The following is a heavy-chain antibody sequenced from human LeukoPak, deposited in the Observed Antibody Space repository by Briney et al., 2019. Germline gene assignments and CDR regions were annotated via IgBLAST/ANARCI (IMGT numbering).Heavy chain of an antibody. CDR3: ARHYRSRYYYDSSGPFAD. D-gene: IGHD3-22*01. J-gene: IGHJ3*01. CDR1: GGSISSYY. Sequence: SGTLSLTCTVSGGSISSYYWSWIRQPPGKGLEWIGYIYTSGSTNYNPSLKSRVTISVDTSKNQFSLKLSSVTAADTAVYYCARHYRSRYYYDSSGPFADWGQGTMVTVSS. V-gene: IGHV4-4*09. CDR2: IYTSGST.